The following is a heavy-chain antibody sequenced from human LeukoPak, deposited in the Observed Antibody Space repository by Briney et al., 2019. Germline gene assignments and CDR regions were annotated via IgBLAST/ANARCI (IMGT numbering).Heavy chain of an antibody. CDR3: ARDRGRGEFDY. V-gene: IGHV4-4*02. D-gene: IGHD3-10*01. J-gene: IGHJ4*02. CDR1: GGSISSGYW. CDR2: ISHSGST. Sequence: KPSETLSLTCAVSGGSISSGYWWNWVRQPPGKGLEWIGEISHSGSTKYKPSLKSRVTISIDRSKNQFSLKLSSVTAADTAVYYCARDRGRGEFDYWGQGTLVTVSS.